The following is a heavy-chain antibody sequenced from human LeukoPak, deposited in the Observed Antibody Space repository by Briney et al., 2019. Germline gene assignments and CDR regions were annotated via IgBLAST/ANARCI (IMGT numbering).Heavy chain of an antibody. CDR2: ISGSGGST. Sequence: GGSLRLSCAASVFTFSSYAMSWVRQAPGKGLEWVSAISGSGGSTYYADSVKGRFTISRDNSKNTLYLQMNSLRAEDTAVYYCAKDYYYGSGNYYNPYYFDYWGQGTLVTVSS. CDR1: VFTFSSYA. J-gene: IGHJ4*02. CDR3: AKDYYYGSGNYYNPYYFDY. V-gene: IGHV3-23*01. D-gene: IGHD3-10*01.